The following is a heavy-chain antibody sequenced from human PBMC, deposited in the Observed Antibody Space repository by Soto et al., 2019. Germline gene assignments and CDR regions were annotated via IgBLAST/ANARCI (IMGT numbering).Heavy chain of an antibody. J-gene: IGHJ3*02. V-gene: IGHV1-18*01. Sequence: QVQLVQSGAEVKKPGASVKVSCKASGYTFTSYGISWVRQAPGQGLEWMGWISAYNGNTNYAQKLQGRVTMTTDTSTSTDYMELRSLRSDDTAVYYCARVSSYYDNPDAFDIWGQGTMVTVSS. D-gene: IGHD3-22*01. CDR3: ARVSSYYDNPDAFDI. CDR2: ISAYNGNT. CDR1: GYTFTSYG.